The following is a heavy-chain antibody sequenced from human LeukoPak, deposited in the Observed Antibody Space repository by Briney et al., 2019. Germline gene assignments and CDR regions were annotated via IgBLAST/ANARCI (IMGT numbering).Heavy chain of an antibody. CDR1: AGSINSGGYY. CDR2: NT. CDR3: ARAITTLSGAVWHFDL. Sequence: SETLSLTCPLAAGSINSGGYYWGWIRQHPGKGLEWIGYNTYYNPSLKSRVTISVDTSKNQFSLKLSSVTAADTAVYYCARAITTLSGAVWHFDLWGRGTLVTVSS. V-gene: IGHV4-31*03. J-gene: IGHJ2*01. D-gene: IGHD1-26*01.